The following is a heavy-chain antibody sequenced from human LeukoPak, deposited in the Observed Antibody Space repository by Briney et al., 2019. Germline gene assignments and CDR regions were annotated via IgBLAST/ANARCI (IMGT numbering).Heavy chain of an antibody. V-gene: IGHV3-73*01. CDR2: IRSKANSYAT. D-gene: IGHD6-13*01. J-gene: IGHJ6*04. Sequence: GGSLRLSCAASGFTFSGSAMHWVRQASGKGLEWVGRIRSKANSYATAYAASVKGRFTISRDDSKNTAYLQMNSLKTEDTAVYYCTRGAAAGYTIYGMDVWGKGTTVTVSS. CDR1: GFTFSGSA. CDR3: TRGAAAGYTIYGMDV.